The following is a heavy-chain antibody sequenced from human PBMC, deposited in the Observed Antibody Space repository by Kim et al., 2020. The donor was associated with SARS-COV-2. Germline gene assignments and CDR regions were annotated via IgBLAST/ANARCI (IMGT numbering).Heavy chain of an antibody. Sequence: SVKVSCKASGGTFSSYAISWVRQAPGQGLEWMGGIIPIFGTANYAQKFQGRVTITADESTSTAYMELSSLRSEDTAVYYCARVPQSSYDLYYYGMDVWGQGTTVTVSS. CDR1: GGTFSSYA. CDR2: IIPIFGTA. J-gene: IGHJ6*02. CDR3: ARVPQSSYDLYYYGMDV. D-gene: IGHD3-16*01. V-gene: IGHV1-69*13.